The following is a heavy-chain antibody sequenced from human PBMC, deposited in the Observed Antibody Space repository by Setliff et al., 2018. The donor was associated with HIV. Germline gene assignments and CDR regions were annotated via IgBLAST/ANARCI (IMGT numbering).Heavy chain of an antibody. D-gene: IGHD2-15*01. CDR3: ARHPSKGLLGWFDP. CDR2: IYYSGST. CDR1: GGSISSSSYY. Sequence: PSETLSLTCTVSGGSISSSSYYWGWIRQPPGKGLEWIGSIYYSGSTYYNPSLKGRVTISVDTSKNQFSLKLSSVTAADTAVYYCARHPSKGLLGWFDPWGQGTLVTVSS. V-gene: IGHV4-39*01. J-gene: IGHJ5*02.